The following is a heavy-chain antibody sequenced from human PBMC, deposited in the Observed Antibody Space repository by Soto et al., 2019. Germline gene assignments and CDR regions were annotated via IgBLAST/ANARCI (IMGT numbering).Heavy chain of an antibody. J-gene: IGHJ4*02. D-gene: IGHD3-10*01. CDR2: ISSSSSTI. CDR1: GVTFSSYS. CDR3: ARVRVYYYGSGSSMDY. V-gene: IGHV3-48*01. Sequence: GGSLRLSCAASGVTFSSYSMNWVRQAPGKGLEWVSYISSSSSTIYYADSVKGRFTISRDNAKNSLYLQMNSLRAEDTAVYYCARVRVYYYGSGSSMDYWGQGTLVTVSS.